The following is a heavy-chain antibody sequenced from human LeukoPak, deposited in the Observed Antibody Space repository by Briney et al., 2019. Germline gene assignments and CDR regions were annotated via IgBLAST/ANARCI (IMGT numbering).Heavy chain of an antibody. Sequence: GGSLRLSFAASGFMFTNYLMSWVRQAPGKGLEWVANIKQDGSEKDYVDSMKGRFTISRDNAKNSVYLQVNGLRAEDTAVYYCARIGYSSSSFDYWGQGTLVTVSS. CDR3: ARIGYSSSSFDY. J-gene: IGHJ4*02. D-gene: IGHD6-13*01. V-gene: IGHV3-7*01. CDR1: GFMFTNYL. CDR2: IKQDGSEK.